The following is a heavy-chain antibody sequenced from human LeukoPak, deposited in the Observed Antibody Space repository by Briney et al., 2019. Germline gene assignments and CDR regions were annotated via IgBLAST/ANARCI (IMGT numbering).Heavy chain of an antibody. CDR1: GFTVSTNY. D-gene: IGHD2-21*02. CDR3: ARGPYAYCGGDCYWMDV. V-gene: IGHV3-11*04. J-gene: IGHJ6*02. Sequence: GGSLRLSCAASGFTVSTNYMSWVRQAPGKGLEWVSYISSSGSTIYYADSVKGRFTISRDNAKNSLYLQMNSLRAEDTAVYYCARGPYAYCGGDCYWMDVWGQGTTVTVSS. CDR2: ISSSGSTI.